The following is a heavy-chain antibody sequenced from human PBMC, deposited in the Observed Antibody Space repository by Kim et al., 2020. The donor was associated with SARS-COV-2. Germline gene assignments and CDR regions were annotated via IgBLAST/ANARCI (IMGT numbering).Heavy chain of an antibody. CDR3: ARGSDYDY. Sequence: DSYTTSSPPFQGHVTISADKSISTAYLQWSSLKASDTAIYYCARGSDYDYWGQGTLVTVSS. J-gene: IGHJ4*02. D-gene: IGHD4-17*01. CDR2: DSYT. V-gene: IGHV5-10-1*01.